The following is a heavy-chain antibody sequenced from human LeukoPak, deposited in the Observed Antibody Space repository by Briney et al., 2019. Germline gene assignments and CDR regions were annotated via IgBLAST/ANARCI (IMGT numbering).Heavy chain of an antibody. CDR1: GFTFSSYS. CDR3: ARGQTGDGDYGSDY. Sequence: GGSLRLSCAASGFTFSSYSMNWVRQAPGKGLEWVSVIYSGSSTYYADSVKGRFTISRDNSKNTLYLQMNSLRAEDTAVYYCARGQTGDGDYGSDYWGQGTLVTVSS. CDR2: IYSGSST. J-gene: IGHJ4*02. V-gene: IGHV3-53*01. D-gene: IGHD4-17*01.